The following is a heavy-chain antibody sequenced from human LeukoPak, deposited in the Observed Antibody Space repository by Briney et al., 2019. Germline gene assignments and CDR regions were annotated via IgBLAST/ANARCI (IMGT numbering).Heavy chain of an antibody. CDR3: ARVGVVIAWFDP. CDR1: GGSISSSSYY. Sequence: SETLSLTCTVSGGSISSSSYYWGWIRQPPGKGLEWIGSICYSGSTCYNPSLRSRVTISVDTSKNPFSLTLSSVTAADTAVYYCARVGVVIAWFDPWGPGTLVAVSS. D-gene: IGHD3-3*01. CDR2: ICYSGST. V-gene: IGHV4-39*07. J-gene: IGHJ5*02.